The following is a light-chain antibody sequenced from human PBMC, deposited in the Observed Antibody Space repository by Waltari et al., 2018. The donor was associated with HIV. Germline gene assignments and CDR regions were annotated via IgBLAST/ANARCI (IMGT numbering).Light chain of an antibody. CDR1: RDISND. V-gene: IGKV1-27*01. Sequence: DIQMSQVPSSLSASVGDRVTITCRVSRDISNDLAWYQQKPGEVPKLLIYASSTLRAWVPSLFRGSGSGTDFTLTINGLQPEDVASHYCQNYDSAPVAFGQGKRLEI. CDR3: QNYDSAPVA. CDR2: ASS. J-gene: IGKJ5*01.